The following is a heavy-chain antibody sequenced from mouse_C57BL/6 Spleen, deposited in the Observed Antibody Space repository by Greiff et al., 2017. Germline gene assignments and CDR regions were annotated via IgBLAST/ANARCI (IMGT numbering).Heavy chain of an antibody. D-gene: IGHD2-4*01. CDR3: ARGTYDYGAMDY. V-gene: IGHV1-81*01. CDR2: IYPRSGNT. Sequence: QVQLQQSGAELARPGASVKLSCKAYGYTFTSYGISWVKQRTGQGLEWIGEIYPRSGNTYYNEKFKGKATLTADKSSSTAYMELRSLTSEDSAVYFCARGTYDYGAMDYWGQGTSVTVSS. J-gene: IGHJ4*01. CDR1: GYTFTSYG.